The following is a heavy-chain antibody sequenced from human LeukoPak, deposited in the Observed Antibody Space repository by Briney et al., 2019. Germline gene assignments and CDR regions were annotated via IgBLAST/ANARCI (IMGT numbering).Heavy chain of an antibody. CDR2: ISGSGGST. CDR1: GFTFSSYA. J-gene: IGHJ4*02. V-gene: IGHV3-23*01. D-gene: IGHD1-26*01. CDR3: AKVAIAPWELLSPFDY. Sequence: GGSLRLSCAASGFTFSSYAMSWVRQAPGKGLEWVSAISGSGGSTYYADSVKGRFTISRDNSKNTLYLQMNSLRAEDTAVYYCAKVAIAPWELLSPFDYWGQGTLVTVSS.